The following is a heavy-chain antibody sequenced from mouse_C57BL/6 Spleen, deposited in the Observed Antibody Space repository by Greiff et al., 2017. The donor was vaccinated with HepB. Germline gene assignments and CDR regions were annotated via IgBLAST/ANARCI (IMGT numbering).Heavy chain of an antibody. V-gene: IGHV10-1*01. CDR1: GFSFNTYA. J-gene: IGHJ2*01. D-gene: IGHD2-1*01. CDR2: IRSKSNNYAT. Sequence: DVQLQESGGGLVQPKGSLKLSCAASGFSFNTYAMNWVRQAPGKGLEWVARIRSKSNNYATYYADSVKDRFTISRDDSESMLYLQMNNLKTEDTAMYYCVRQGGYGNYEEVYFDYWGQGTTLTVSS. CDR3: VRQGGYGNYEEVYFDY.